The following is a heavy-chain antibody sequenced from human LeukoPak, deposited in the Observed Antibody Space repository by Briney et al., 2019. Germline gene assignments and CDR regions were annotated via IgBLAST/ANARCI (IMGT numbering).Heavy chain of an antibody. D-gene: IGHD5-24*01. CDR3: ARPRDRYYYYGMDV. CDR1: GGSISSGSYY. J-gene: IGHJ6*02. Sequence: SETLSLTCTVSGGSISSGSYYWSWIRQPAGKGLEWIGRIYTSGSTNYNPSLKSRVTISVDTSKNQFSLKLSSVTAADTAVYYCARPRDRYYYYGMDVWGQGTTVTVS. CDR2: IYTSGST. V-gene: IGHV4-61*02.